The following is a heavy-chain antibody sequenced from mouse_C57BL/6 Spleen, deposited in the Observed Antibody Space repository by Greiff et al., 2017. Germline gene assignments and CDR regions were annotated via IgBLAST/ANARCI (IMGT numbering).Heavy chain of an antibody. Sequence: DVKLVESGGGLVKPGGSLKLSCAASGFTFSDYGMHWVRQAPEKGLEWVAYISSGSSTIYYADTVKGRFTISRDNAKNTLFLQMTSLRSEDTAMYYCARPRTGGYYFDYWGQGTTLTVSS. CDR3: ARPRTGGYYFDY. CDR2: ISSGSSTI. V-gene: IGHV5-17*01. D-gene: IGHD4-1*01. J-gene: IGHJ2*01. CDR1: GFTFSDYG.